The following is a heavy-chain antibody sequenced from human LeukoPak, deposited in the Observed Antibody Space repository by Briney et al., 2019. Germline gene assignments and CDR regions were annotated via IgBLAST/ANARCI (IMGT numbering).Heavy chain of an antibody. CDR3: AKRSGVVGSYFDY. CDR1: GFTLSNYA. D-gene: IGHD3-3*01. CDR2: ISDSVDNT. J-gene: IGHJ4*02. V-gene: IGHV3-23*01. Sequence: GGSLRLSCVASGFTLSNYAMTWVRPAPGKGREWDATISDSVDNTYYADSVKGRFTLSRDTFTNPVGLQTSSERATDTAINYCAKRSGVVGSYFDYWGQGTLVTVAS.